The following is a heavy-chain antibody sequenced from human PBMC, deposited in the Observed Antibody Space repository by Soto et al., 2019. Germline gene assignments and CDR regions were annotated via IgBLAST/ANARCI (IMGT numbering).Heavy chain of an antibody. CDR2: MNPNSGNT. V-gene: IGHV1-8*01. D-gene: IGHD1-1*01. J-gene: IGHJ3*02. CDR1: GYTFTSYD. CDR3: ARPRTTGTTSPGAFDI. Sequence: ASVKVSCKASGYTFTSYDINWVRQATGQGLEWMGWMNPNSGNTGYAQKFQGRVTMTRNTSISTAYMELSSLRSEDTAVYYCARPRTTGTTSPGAFDIWGQGTMVTVSS.